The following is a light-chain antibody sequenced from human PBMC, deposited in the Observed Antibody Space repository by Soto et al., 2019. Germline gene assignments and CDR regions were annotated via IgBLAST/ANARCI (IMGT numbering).Light chain of an antibody. J-gene: IGKJ1*01. V-gene: IGKV3D-15*01. CDR3: QQYSTFPRT. Sequence: EIVMTQSPATLSVSPGGRATLSCRASQTVSSSYLAWYQQKPGQAPRLLIYDASNRATGIPARFSGSGSGTEFTLTISSLQPEDFATFYCQQYSTFPRTFGQGTKVDI. CDR2: DAS. CDR1: QTVSSSY.